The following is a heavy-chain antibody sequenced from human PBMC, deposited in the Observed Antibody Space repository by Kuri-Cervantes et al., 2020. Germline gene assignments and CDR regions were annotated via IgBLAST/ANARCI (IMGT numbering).Heavy chain of an antibody. J-gene: IGHJ3*02. V-gene: IGHV1-46*01. D-gene: IGHD1-7*01. CDR2: INPSGGST. CDR3: ATIAFGLITGTTWGAFDI. Sequence: ASVKVSCKASGYTFTSYYMHWVRQAPGQGLEWMGIINPSGGSTSYAQKFQGRVTMTRDTSTSTVYMELSSLRSEDTAVYYCATIAFGLITGTTWGAFDIWGQGTMVTVSS. CDR1: GYTFTSYY.